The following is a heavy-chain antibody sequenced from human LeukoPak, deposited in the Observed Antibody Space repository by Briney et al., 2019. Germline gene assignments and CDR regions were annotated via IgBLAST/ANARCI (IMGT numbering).Heavy chain of an antibody. V-gene: IGHV3-11*05. Sequence: GGSLRLPCAASGFTFSDYYMSWIRQAPGKGLEWVSYISKSGTSTKYADSVKGRFSISRDNAKQSLYLQLNSLTAEDTAVYYCARVRSSGSPLDFWGQGTLVTVSS. CDR3: ARVRSSGSPLDF. J-gene: IGHJ4*02. CDR1: GFTFSDYY. D-gene: IGHD3-10*01. CDR2: ISKSGTST.